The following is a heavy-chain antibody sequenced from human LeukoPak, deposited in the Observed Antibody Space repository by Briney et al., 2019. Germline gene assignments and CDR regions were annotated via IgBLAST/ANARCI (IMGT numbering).Heavy chain of an antibody. D-gene: IGHD3-3*01. CDR3: ARLSVAVTRRFDL. J-gene: IGHJ5*02. CDR1: GFTLSNYE. CDR2: ITKGGATV. V-gene: IGHV3-48*03. Sequence: GGSLRLSCATFGFTLSNYEMNWVRLTPGKGLEWISYITKGGATVIYAESVKGRFTISRDNANNSLYLQMNSLRAEDTAFYFCARLSVAVTRRFDLWGQGTLVTVSS.